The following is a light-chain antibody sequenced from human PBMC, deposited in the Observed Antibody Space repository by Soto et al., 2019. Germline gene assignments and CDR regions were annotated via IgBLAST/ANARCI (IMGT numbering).Light chain of an antibody. J-gene: IGKJ5*01. CDR3: QQYNNWPIT. CDR1: QSVSSN. Sequence: EIVMTQSPATLSVSPGERATLSCRASQSVSSNLAWYQQKPGQAHRLLIYGASTRATGIPARFSGSGSGTEFTLTISSLQSEDFAVYYCQQYNNWPITFGQGTRRESK. V-gene: IGKV3-15*01. CDR2: GAS.